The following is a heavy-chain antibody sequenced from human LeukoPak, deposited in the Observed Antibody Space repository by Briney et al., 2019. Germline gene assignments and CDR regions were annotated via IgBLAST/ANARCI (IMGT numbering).Heavy chain of an antibody. CDR1: GFSFSSYT. J-gene: IGHJ5*02. CDR2: LTSSDGAA. CDR3: AKGASHDTVDCFDP. D-gene: IGHD5-18*01. V-gene: IGHV3-23*01. Sequence: GESQRLSCTASGFSFSSYTMMWVRQAPGKGLEWVSTLTSSDGAAYYADSVKGRFSISRDNSKDTLYLQMNSLGPEDTAVYYCAKGASHDTVDCFDPWGQGTLVSVSS.